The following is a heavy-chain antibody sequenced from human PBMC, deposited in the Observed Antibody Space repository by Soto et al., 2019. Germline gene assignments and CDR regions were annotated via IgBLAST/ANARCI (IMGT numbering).Heavy chain of an antibody. CDR1: GGSIIDLHLYY. CDR3: ARRRHGYFDS. CDR2: ISYDGGT. V-gene: IGHV4-39*01. J-gene: IGHJ4*02. Sequence: PSETLSLTCTVSGGSIIDLHLYYWAWPRQSPGKGLEWLATISYDGGTFYSPSLESRVTMSVDTSTNQFSVKLSSVTATDTAVYYCARRRHGYFDSWGQGSMVTVSS.